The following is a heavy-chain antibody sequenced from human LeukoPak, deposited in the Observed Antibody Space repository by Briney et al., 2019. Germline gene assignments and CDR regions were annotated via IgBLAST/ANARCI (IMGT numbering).Heavy chain of an antibody. J-gene: IGHJ6*03. Sequence: GGSLRLSCAASGFTVSSNYMSWVRQAPGKGLEWVSVIYSGGSTYSADSVKGRFAISRDNSKNTLYLQMNSLRAEDTAVYYRAREEYSSSVGHYYYMDVWGKGTTVTVSS. CDR3: AREEYSSSVGHYYYMDV. D-gene: IGHD6-6*01. CDR2: IYSGGST. CDR1: GFTVSSNY. V-gene: IGHV3-66*02.